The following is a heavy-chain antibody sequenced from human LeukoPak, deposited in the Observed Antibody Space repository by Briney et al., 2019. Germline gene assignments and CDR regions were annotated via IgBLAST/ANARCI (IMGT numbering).Heavy chain of an antibody. CDR1: GFTFNTYW. J-gene: IGHJ5*02. Sequence: PGGSLRLSCVASGFTFNTYWMSWVRHTPGKGLEWVANTKEDGNEKNYVDFVKGRFTISRDNAKNSLYLQMNSLKTEDTAVYYCTTVRYYWSWVSWGQGILVTVSS. CDR3: TTVRYYWSWVS. D-gene: IGHD2-8*02. CDR2: TKEDGNEK. V-gene: IGHV3-7*03.